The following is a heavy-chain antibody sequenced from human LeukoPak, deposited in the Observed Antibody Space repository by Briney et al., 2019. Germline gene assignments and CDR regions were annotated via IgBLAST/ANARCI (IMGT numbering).Heavy chain of an antibody. D-gene: IGHD4-17*01. CDR1: GFIFRNYG. V-gene: IGHV3-23*01. Sequence: GGTLRLSCSASGFIFRNYGMNWVRQAPGKGLEWVSGIGPSGDRTYYADSVKGRFTISRDNSKNTLYLQMNSLRVEDTAVYYCARDSLNRRGYGDSRWYYYYMDVWGKGTTVTVSS. J-gene: IGHJ6*03. CDR2: IGPSGDRT. CDR3: ARDSLNRRGYGDSRWYYYYMDV.